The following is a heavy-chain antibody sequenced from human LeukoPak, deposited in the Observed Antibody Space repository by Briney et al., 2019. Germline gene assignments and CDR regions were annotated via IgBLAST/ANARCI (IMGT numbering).Heavy chain of an antibody. CDR1: GFTFSSYS. V-gene: IGHV3-21*01. CDR2: ISSSSSYI. Sequence: GGSLRLSCAASGFTFSSYSMNWVRQAPGKGLEWVSSISSSSSYIYYADSVKGRFTISRDNSKSTLHLQMDTLRTEDTAMYYCARDPWQGSTTLHWGQGIMVTVSS. CDR3: ARDPWQGSTTLH. D-gene: IGHD1-26*01. J-gene: IGHJ4*02.